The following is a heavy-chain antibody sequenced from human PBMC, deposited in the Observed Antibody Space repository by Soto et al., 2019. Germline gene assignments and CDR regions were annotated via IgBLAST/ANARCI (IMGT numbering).Heavy chain of an antibody. J-gene: IGHJ5*02. CDR2: TYFRSKGKD. Sequence: SQTLSLTCAISGGCVSSNSSAWNWIRQSPSRGLEWLGRTYFRSKGKDGYAVSVRSRITIKADTSKNQFSLQLNSVTPEDTAVYYCARDLPGSSAWSIPYGPPTGVNWFDTWGKGTTVTASS. V-gene: IGHV6-1*01. CDR1: GGCVSSNSSA. CDR3: ARDLPGSSAWSIPYGPPTGVNWFDT. D-gene: IGHD6-19*01.